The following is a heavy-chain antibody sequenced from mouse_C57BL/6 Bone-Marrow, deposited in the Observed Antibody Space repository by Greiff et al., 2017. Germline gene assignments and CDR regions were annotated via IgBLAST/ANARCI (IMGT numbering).Heavy chain of an antibody. J-gene: IGHJ2*01. D-gene: IGHD1-1*01. CDR2: INPSSGYT. Sequence: VQLQQSGAELAKPGASVTLSCKASGYTFTSYWMHWVKPRPGQGLEWIGYINPSSGYTKYNQKFKDKATLTADKSSSTAYMQLSSLTYEDSAVYYCARSFYGPYYFDYWGQGTTLTVSS. CDR1: GYTFTSYW. V-gene: IGHV1-7*01. CDR3: ARSFYGPYYFDY.